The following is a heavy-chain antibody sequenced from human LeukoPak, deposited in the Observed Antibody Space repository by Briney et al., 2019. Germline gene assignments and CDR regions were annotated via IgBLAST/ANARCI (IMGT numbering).Heavy chain of an antibody. V-gene: IGHV3-7*01. Sequence: GGSLRLSCAASGFTFSSYWMSWVRQAPGKGLEWVAIIKQDGSDKYYVDSVKGRFTISRDNAKNSLYLQMNSLRAEDTGVYYCARSELGYYYYYMDVWGKGTTVTVSS. CDR3: ARSELGYYYYYMDV. D-gene: IGHD7-27*01. J-gene: IGHJ6*03. CDR1: GFTFSSYW. CDR2: IKQDGSDK.